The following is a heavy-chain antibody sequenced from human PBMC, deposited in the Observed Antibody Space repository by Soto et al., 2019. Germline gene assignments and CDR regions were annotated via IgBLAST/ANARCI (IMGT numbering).Heavy chain of an antibody. CDR2: IYYSGST. CDR1: GGSISSYY. CDR3: ARRVAAPSMRGYYYYMDV. Sequence: SETLSLTCTVSGGSISSYYWSWIRHPPGKGLEWIGYIYYSGSTNYNPSLKSRVTISVDTSKNQFSLKLSSVTAADTAVYYCARRVAAPSMRGYYYYMDVWGKGTTVTV. D-gene: IGHD6-13*01. J-gene: IGHJ6*03. V-gene: IGHV4-59*08.